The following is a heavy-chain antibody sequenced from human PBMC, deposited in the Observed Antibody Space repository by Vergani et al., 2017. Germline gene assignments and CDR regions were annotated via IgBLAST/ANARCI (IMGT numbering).Heavy chain of an antibody. CDR3: AGDRGGLGYFDY. J-gene: IGHJ4*02. V-gene: IGHV4-59*01. D-gene: IGHD4-23*01. Sequence: QVQLQESGPGLVKPSETLSLTCTVSGGSISSYYWSWIRQPPGKGLEWIGYIYYSGSTSYNPSLKSRVTISVDTSKNQFSLKLSSVTAADTAVYYCAGDRGGLGYFDYWGQGTLVTVSS. CDR1: GGSISSYY. CDR2: IYYSGST.